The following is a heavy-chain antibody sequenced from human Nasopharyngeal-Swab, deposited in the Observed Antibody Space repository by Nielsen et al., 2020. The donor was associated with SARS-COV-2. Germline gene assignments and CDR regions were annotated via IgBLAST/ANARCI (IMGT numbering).Heavy chain of an antibody. J-gene: IGHJ6*03. Sequence: GESLNISYKGSGSSFSSYWNGWVRQMPGKGLEWMGINYPGDCDTRYSPSFQGQVTISADKSISTAYLQCSSLKASDTAMYYCARHSSGWYRVWDYWYYMDVWGKGTTVTVSS. CDR2: NYPGDCDT. CDR1: GSSFSSYW. CDR3: ARHSSGWYRVWDYWYYMDV. D-gene: IGHD6-19*01. V-gene: IGHV5-51*01.